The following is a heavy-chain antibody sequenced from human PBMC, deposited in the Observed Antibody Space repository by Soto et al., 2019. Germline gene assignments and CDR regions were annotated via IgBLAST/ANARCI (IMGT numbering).Heavy chain of an antibody. CDR2: IWYDGSNK. Sequence: QVQLVESGGGVVQPGRSLRLSCAASGFTFSSYGMHWVRQAPGKGLEWVAVIWYDGSNKYYADSVKGRFTISRDNSKTTLYLQMNSLRAEDTAVYYCARGCYGSGSYCYYYYGMDVWGQGTTVTVSS. CDR1: GFTFSSYG. J-gene: IGHJ6*02. CDR3: ARGCYGSGSYCYYYYGMDV. D-gene: IGHD3-10*01. V-gene: IGHV3-33*01.